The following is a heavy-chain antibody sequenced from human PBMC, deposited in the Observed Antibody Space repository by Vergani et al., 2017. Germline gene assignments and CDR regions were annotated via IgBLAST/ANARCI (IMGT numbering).Heavy chain of an antibody. V-gene: IGHV5-51*03. CDR3: ARVYCRGMSCAGTDYFYHIEV. J-gene: IGHJ6*03. D-gene: IGHD3/OR15-3a*01. Sequence: EVQLEQSGAAVTKPGESLEISCKGSGYSFSRNWIAWVRERPGQGLEWMGMIYPGNSETRNNPSFRGQVTMSVDKSISTAYLQWSSLKASDSAIYYCARVYCRGMSCAGTDYFYHIEVWGKGTTVTVS. CDR1: GYSFSRNW. CDR2: IYPGNSET.